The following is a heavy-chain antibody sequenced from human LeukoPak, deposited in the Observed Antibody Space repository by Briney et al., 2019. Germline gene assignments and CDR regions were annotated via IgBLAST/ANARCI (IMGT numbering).Heavy chain of an antibody. CDR2: IYTSGST. Sequence: SETLSLTCTVSGGSISSGSYYWSWIRQPAGKGLEWIGRIYTSGSTNYNPSLKSRVTISVDTSKNQFSLKLSSVTAADTAVYYCARASSYGFDYWGQGTLVTVFS. CDR3: ARASSYGFDY. D-gene: IGHD5-18*01. V-gene: IGHV4-61*02. J-gene: IGHJ4*02. CDR1: GGSISSGSYY.